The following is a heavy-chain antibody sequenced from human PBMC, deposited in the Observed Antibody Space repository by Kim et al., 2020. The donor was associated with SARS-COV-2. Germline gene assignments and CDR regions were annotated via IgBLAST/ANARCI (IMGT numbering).Heavy chain of an antibody. CDR1: GFTFSSYG. CDR3: TKDAGLPFGELLYRWPYYYGMDV. D-gene: IGHD3-10*01. Sequence: GGSLRLSCAASGFTFSSYGMHWVRQAPGKGLEWVAVTSYDGSNKYYAESVKGRFTISRDNFKNTLYLQMNSLRAEDTAVYYCTKDAGLPFGELLYRWPYYYGMDVWGQGTTVTVSS. V-gene: IGHV3-30*18. CDR2: TSYDGSNK. J-gene: IGHJ6*02.